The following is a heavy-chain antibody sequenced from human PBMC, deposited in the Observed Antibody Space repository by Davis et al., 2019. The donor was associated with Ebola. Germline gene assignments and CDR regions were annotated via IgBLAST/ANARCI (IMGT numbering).Heavy chain of an antibody. CDR2: ISYDGSNK. V-gene: IGHV3-30*18. CDR3: AKGASLAD. D-gene: IGHD5/OR15-5a*01. CDR1: GFTFISHG. Sequence: GESLKISCAASGFTFISHGMHWVRQAPGKGLEWVAVISYDGSNKYYADSVKGRFTISRDNSKNTLYLQMNSLRAEDTAVYYCAKGASLADWGQGTLVTVSS. J-gene: IGHJ4*02.